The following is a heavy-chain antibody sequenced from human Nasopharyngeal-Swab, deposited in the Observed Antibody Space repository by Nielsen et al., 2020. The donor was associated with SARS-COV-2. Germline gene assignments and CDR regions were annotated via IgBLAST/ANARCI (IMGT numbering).Heavy chain of an antibody. CDR3: AKVKSTHYYGSAKNYYYGMDV. CDR1: GFTFSSYA. Sequence: GESLKISCAASGFTFSSYAMSWVRQAPGKGLEWVSVIYSGGSSTYYADSVKGRFTISRDNSKNTLYLQMNSLRAEDTAVYYFAKVKSTHYYGSAKNYYYGMDVWGQGTTVTVSS. D-gene: IGHD3-10*01. J-gene: IGHJ6*02. V-gene: IGHV3-23*03. CDR2: IYSGGSST.